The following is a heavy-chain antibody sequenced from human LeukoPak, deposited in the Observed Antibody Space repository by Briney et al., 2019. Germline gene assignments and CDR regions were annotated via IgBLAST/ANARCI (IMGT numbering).Heavy chain of an antibody. CDR1: RFTFSDSG. CDR2: VRRKAHNYAT. CDR3: VRHEATIDF. J-gene: IGHJ4*02. Sequence: PGGYLKLSCTATRFTFSDSGIQWVRQASGKGLEWVGHVRRKAHNYATAYAASVEGRFTISRDDSKNTAYLQMNNLKTDDTAVYYCVRHEATIDFWGQGTLVTVSS. V-gene: IGHV3-73*01.